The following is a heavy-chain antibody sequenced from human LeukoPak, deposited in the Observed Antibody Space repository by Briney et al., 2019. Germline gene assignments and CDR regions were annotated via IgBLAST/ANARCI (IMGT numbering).Heavy chain of an antibody. CDR3: ARFAGTSFGWFDP. V-gene: IGHV4-34*01. Sequence: SETLSLTRAVYGGSFSGYYWSWIRQPPGKGLEWIGEINHSGSTNYNPSLKSRVTMSVDTSKSQFSLKLSSVTAADTAVYYCARFAGTSFGWFDPWGQGTLVTVSS. J-gene: IGHJ5*02. CDR1: GGSFSGYY. D-gene: IGHD3-3*01. CDR2: INHSGST.